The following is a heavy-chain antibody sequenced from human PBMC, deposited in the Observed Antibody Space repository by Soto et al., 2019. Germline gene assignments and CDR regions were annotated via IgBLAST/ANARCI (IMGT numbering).Heavy chain of an antibody. CDR3: AGGGGRAARLGNWFDP. D-gene: IGHD6-6*01. V-gene: IGHV1-69*01. CDR1: GGTFSSYA. J-gene: IGHJ5*02. Sequence: QVQLVQSGAEVKKPGSSVKVSCKASGGTFSSYAISWVRQAPGQGLEWMGGIIPIFGTANYAQKFQGRVTITADESTSKDDVELSSLRFEGTAVYYCAGGGGRAARLGNWFDPWGQGTLVTVSS. CDR2: IIPIFGTA.